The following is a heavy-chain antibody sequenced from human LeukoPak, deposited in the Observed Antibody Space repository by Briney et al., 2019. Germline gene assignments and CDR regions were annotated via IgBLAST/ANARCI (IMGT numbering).Heavy chain of an antibody. Sequence: GGSLGLSCAASGFTFSTYSMNWVRQAPGKGLEWVSSIISSSSYIYYADSVKGRFTISRDNAKNSLYLQMNSLRAEDTAVYYCARDPQYCSGGSCYSFDYWCQGTLVTVSS. J-gene: IGHJ4*02. CDR1: GFTFSTYS. CDR3: ARDPQYCSGGSCYSFDY. V-gene: IGHV3-21*01. CDR2: IISSSSYI. D-gene: IGHD2-15*01.